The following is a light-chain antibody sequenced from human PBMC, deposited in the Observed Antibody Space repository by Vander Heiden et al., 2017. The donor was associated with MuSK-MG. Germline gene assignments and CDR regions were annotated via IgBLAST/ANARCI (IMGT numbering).Light chain of an antibody. V-gene: IGLV1-40*01. CDR2: DND. CDR1: SSNIGLGYN. J-gene: IGLJ2*01. Sequence: QSVLTQPPSVSGAPGQRGTISCTGSSSNIGLGYNVHWYQQLPGTAPKLLIYDNDNRPSGVPDRFSGSKSGSSASLAITGLQADDEADYYCQSYDNSLSSSVFGGGTKVTVL. CDR3: QSYDNSLSSSV.